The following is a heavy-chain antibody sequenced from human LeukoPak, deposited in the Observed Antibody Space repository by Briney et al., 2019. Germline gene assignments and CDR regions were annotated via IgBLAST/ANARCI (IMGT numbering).Heavy chain of an antibody. CDR3: ARGSDEYYYDSSGYPPFDY. D-gene: IGHD3-22*01. Sequence: ASVKVSCKASGGTFSSYAISWVRQAPGQGLEWMGWINPNSGGTNYAQKFQGRVTMTRDTSISTAYMELSSLRSEDTAVYYCARGSDEYYYDSSGYPPFDYWGQGTLVTVSS. CDR1: GGTFSSYA. J-gene: IGHJ4*02. V-gene: IGHV1-2*02. CDR2: INPNSGGT.